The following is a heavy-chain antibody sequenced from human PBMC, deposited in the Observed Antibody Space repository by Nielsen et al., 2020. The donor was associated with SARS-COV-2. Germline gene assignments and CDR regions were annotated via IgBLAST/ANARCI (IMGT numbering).Heavy chain of an antibody. CDR3: ASVLSYYDSSGYYDDAFDI. J-gene: IGHJ3*02. CDR2: IWYDGSNK. V-gene: IGHV3-33*01. Sequence: GGSLGLSCAASGFTFSSYGMHWVRQAPGKGLEWVAVIWYDGSNKYYADSVKGRFTISRDNSKNTLYLQMNSLRAEDTAVYYCASVLSYYDSSGYYDDAFDIWGQGTMVTVSS. D-gene: IGHD3-22*01. CDR1: GFTFSSYG.